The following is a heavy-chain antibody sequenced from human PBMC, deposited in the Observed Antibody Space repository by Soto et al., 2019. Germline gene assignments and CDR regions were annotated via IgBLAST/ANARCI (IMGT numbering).Heavy chain of an antibody. CDR1: GFTFSYYW. J-gene: IGHJ3*01. CDR3: ARGQGGAFDL. CDR2: IHSDGSST. D-gene: IGHD3-16*01. V-gene: IGHV3-74*01. Sequence: DVQLVESGGGSVQPGGSLSLSCAATGFTFSYYWMHWVRQAPGKGMVWVSRIHSDGSSTTDADSVKGRFTISRDNAKNTLNLPMNSLRSEDTAVYYCARGQGGAFDLWGQGTMVTVAS.